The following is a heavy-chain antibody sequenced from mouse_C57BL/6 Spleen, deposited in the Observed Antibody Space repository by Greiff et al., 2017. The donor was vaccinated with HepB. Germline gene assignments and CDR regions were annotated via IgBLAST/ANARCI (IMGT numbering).Heavy chain of an antibody. CDR2: ISGGGGNT. Sequence: DVKLVESGGGLVKPGGSLKLSCAASGFTFSSYTMSWVRQTPEKRLEWVATISGGGGNTYYPDSVKGRFTISRDNAKNTLYLQMSSLRSEDTALYYCARDDYDVGYFDYWGQGTTLTVSS. J-gene: IGHJ2*01. CDR1: GFTFSSYT. CDR3: ARDDYDVGYFDY. D-gene: IGHD2-4*01. V-gene: IGHV5-9*01.